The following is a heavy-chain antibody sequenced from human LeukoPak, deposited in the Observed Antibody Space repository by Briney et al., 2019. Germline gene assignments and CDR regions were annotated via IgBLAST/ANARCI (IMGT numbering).Heavy chain of an antibody. Sequence: PGGSLRLSCAASGFTFNSYAMSWVRQAPGKGLEWVSNISGSGGSTYYADSVKGRFTISRDNSKNTLYLQMNSLRAEDTAVYYCAKDWYPYYYDSSGYQLQHWGQGTLVTVSS. J-gene: IGHJ1*01. CDR1: GFTFNSYA. CDR3: AKDWYPYYYDSSGYQLQH. V-gene: IGHV3-23*01. CDR2: ISGSGGST. D-gene: IGHD3-22*01.